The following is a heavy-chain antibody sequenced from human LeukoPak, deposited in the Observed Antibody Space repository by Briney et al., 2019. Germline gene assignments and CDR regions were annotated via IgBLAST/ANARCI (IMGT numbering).Heavy chain of an antibody. Sequence: PGGSLRLSCAASGFTFSSYAMSWVRQAPGKGLEWVSAISGSGGSTYYADSVKGRFTISRDNSKNTLYLQMNSLRAEDTAVYYCAKAASYDFWNQPSERGTFYYYYYMDVWGKGTTVTVSS. V-gene: IGHV3-23*01. CDR1: GFTFSSYA. CDR2: ISGSGGST. J-gene: IGHJ6*03. D-gene: IGHD3-3*01. CDR3: AKAASYDFWNQPSERGTFYYYYYMDV.